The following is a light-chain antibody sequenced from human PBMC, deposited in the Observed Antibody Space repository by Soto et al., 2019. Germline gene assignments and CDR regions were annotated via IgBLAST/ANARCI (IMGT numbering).Light chain of an antibody. CDR1: QTISSN. Sequence: ETVMTQSPATLSVSPGERATLAFMASQTISSNLAWYQQKPGQAPRLLMFRTSTRATGIPARFSGSGSGTEFTLTISSLQPEDFAVYYCQQYNNWPSFGQGTRLEIK. CDR3: QQYNNWPS. V-gene: IGKV3-15*01. CDR2: RTS. J-gene: IGKJ5*01.